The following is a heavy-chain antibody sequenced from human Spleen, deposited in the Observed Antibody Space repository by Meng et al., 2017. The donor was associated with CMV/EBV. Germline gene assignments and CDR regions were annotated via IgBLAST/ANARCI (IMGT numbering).Heavy chain of an antibody. CDR3: ARASTTYDFGFDP. Sequence: GGSLRLSCAASGFTFSDFYMSWIRLAPGKGLEWISYISGRGDIIYYADSLRGRFTVSRDNAENSLYLQMNSLRAEDTAVYYCARASTTYDFGFDPWGQGTLVTVSS. J-gene: IGHJ5*02. CDR1: GFTFSDFY. V-gene: IGHV3-11*04. D-gene: IGHD3-3*01. CDR2: ISGRGDII.